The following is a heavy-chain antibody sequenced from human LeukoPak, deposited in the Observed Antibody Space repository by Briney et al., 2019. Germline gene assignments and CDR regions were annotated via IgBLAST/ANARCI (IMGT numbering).Heavy chain of an antibody. CDR3: ARRPSAITGYFDY. J-gene: IGHJ4*02. CDR2: IYPGDSDT. Sequence: GESLKISCKGSGYTFTNYWIGWVRQTPGKGLEWVGIIYPGDSDTRNSPSFQGRVTISADKSINTAYLQWSSLEASDTGMYYCARRPSAITGYFDYWGQGTLVTVSS. D-gene: IGHD1-14*01. V-gene: IGHV5-51*01. CDR1: GYTFTNYW.